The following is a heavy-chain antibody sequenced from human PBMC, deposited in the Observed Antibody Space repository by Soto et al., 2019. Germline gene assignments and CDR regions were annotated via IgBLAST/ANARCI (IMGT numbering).Heavy chain of an antibody. D-gene: IGHD2-15*01. CDR3: ARVYCSGGSCYGIDY. J-gene: IGHJ4*02. V-gene: IGHV1-46*01. Sequence: ASVKVSCKASGYTFTSSYMHWVRQAPGQGLEWMGIINPSGGSTSYAQKFQGRVTMTRDTSTSTVYMELSSLRSEDTAVYYCARVYCSGGSCYGIDYWGQGTLVTVS. CDR1: GYTFTSSY. CDR2: INPSGGST.